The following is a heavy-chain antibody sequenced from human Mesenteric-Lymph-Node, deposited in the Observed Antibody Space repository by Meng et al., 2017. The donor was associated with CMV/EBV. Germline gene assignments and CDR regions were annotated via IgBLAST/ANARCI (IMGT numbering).Heavy chain of an antibody. J-gene: IGHJ4*02. CDR2: ITGNDGRT. Sequence: GGSLRLSCAASGFPFSVYAMSWVRQAPGKGLEWTSAITGNDGRTFYADSVKGRFTVSRDNSKNTLYLQLNSLRAEDTAVYYCAKGEDGSLAWLGLFDNWGQGTLVTVSS. CDR1: GFPFSVYA. CDR3: AKGEDGSLAWLGLFDN. D-gene: IGHD3/OR15-3a*01. V-gene: IGHV3-23*01.